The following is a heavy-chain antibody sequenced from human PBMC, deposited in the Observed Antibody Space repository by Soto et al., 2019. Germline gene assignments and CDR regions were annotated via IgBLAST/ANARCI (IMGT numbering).Heavy chain of an antibody. CDR2: IYNNGDIT. V-gene: IGHV3-23*01. CDR1: GFTFNNYA. CDR3: LADPNWFDR. Sequence: TGGSLRLSCAASGFTFNNYAMTWVRQAPGKGLEWVSTIYNNGDITQYADSAKGRFTITRDNSKNMVFLQMTSLRVEDTALYYCLADPNWFDRWGQGTMVTVSS. J-gene: IGHJ5*02.